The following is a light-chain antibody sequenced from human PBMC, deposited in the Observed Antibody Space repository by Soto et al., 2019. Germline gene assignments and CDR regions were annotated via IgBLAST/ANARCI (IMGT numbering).Light chain of an antibody. Sequence: QSVLTQPPSTSGTPGQRVTISCSGSTSNIGRNYVYWYQQFPGTAPKLLIYRNNQRTSGVPDRFSGSRSDTSASLAIRGLRSEYEAYYFCASWDDSLSAEVFGTGTKLTVL. CDR3: ASWDDSLSAEV. J-gene: IGLJ1*01. V-gene: IGLV1-47*01. CDR2: RNN. CDR1: TSNIGRNY.